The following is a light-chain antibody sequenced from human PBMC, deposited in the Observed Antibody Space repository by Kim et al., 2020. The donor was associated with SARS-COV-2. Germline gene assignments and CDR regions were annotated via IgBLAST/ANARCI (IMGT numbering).Light chain of an antibody. Sequence: DIQMTQSPSTLSASVGDRVTITCRASQSISSWLSWYQQKPGKAPKLTIYKASNLESGVPSRFSGSGSGTEFTLTISSLQPDDFATYYCQQYNSYPWTFGQGTKVDIK. CDR1: QSISSW. CDR3: QQYNSYPWT. CDR2: KAS. V-gene: IGKV1-5*03. J-gene: IGKJ1*01.